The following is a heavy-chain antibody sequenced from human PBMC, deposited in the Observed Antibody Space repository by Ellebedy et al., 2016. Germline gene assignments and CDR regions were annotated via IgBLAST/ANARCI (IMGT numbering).Heavy chain of an antibody. Sequence: GESLKISXQGSGYSFTTYWIAWVRQMPGKGLEWMGIIYPDDSDIRYSPSFQGQVTISAGKSISTAYLQWSSLKASDTAMYYCARREDTAMANAFDVWGQGTMVTVSS. V-gene: IGHV5-51*01. D-gene: IGHD5-18*01. CDR3: ARREDTAMANAFDV. J-gene: IGHJ3*01. CDR1: GYSFTTYW. CDR2: IYPDDSDI.